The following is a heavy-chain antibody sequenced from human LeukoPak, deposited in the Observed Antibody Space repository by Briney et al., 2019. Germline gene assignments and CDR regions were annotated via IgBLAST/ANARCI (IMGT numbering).Heavy chain of an antibody. CDR2: ISGSGGST. V-gene: IGHV3-23*01. D-gene: IGHD4-17*01. Sequence: GGSLRLSCAASGFTVSDNYMSWVRQAPGKGLEWVSAISGSGGSTYYADSVKGRFTISKDNSKNTLYLQMNSLRAEDTAVYYCAKDRGNYGDPILYFDYWGQGTLVTVSS. J-gene: IGHJ4*02. CDR1: GFTVSDNY. CDR3: AKDRGNYGDPILYFDY.